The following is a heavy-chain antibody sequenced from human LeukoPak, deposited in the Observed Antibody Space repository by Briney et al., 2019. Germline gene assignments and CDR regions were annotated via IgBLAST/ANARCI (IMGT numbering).Heavy chain of an antibody. CDR1: GGSISSYY. Sequence: SETLSLTCTVSGGSISSYYWSWIRQPPGKGLEWIGYIYYSGSTNYNPSLKSRVTISVDTSKNQFSLKLSSVTAADTAVYYCASPGYSSGWYYFDYWGQETLVTVSS. CDR3: ASPGYSSGWYYFDY. V-gene: IGHV4-59*01. D-gene: IGHD6-19*01. J-gene: IGHJ4*02. CDR2: IYYSGST.